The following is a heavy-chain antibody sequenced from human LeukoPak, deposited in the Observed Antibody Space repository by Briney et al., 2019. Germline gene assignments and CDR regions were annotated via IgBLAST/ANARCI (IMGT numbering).Heavy chain of an antibody. CDR1: GFTFNTYT. V-gene: IGHV3-21*01. CDR3: SRVSANPYSVGYYHFDY. CDR2: ISNSGGYK. J-gene: IGHJ4*02. D-gene: IGHD1-26*01. Sequence: GGSLRLSCAASGFTFNTYTMNWVRQTPGKGLEWVSSISNSGGYKYYADSMNGRFTVSRDNAKNLLYLQMNSLRAEDSAMYFFSRVSANPYSVGYYHFDYWGQGTLVTVSS.